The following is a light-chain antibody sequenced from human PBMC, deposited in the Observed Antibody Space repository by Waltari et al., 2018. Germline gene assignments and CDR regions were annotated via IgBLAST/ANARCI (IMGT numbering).Light chain of an antibody. J-gene: IGKJ1*01. Sequence: EIVMTQSPATLSVSPGERATLSCRASQSVSSNLAWYQQKPGQAPRLLIFGASTRATGIPARFSGSGSGTEFTLTISSLQSGDFAVYYCHQYNYWPPGTFGQGTKLEIK. CDR2: GAS. V-gene: IGKV3-15*01. CDR1: QSVSSN. CDR3: HQYNYWPPGT.